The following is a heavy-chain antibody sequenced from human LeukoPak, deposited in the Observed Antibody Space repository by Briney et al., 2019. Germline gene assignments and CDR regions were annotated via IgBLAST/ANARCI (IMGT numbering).Heavy chain of an antibody. J-gene: IGHJ5*02. CDR2: INHSGST. Sequence: SETLSLTCAVYGGSFSGYYWSWIRQPPGKGLEWIGEINHSGSTNYNPSLKSRVTISVDTSKNQFSLKLSSVTAAGTAVYYCAREDITDNWFDPWGQGTLVTVSS. V-gene: IGHV4-34*01. D-gene: IGHD1-20*01. CDR1: GGSFSGYY. CDR3: AREDITDNWFDP.